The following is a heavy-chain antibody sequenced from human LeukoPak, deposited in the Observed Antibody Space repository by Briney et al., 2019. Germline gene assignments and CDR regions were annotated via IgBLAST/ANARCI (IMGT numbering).Heavy chain of an antibody. Sequence: SVKVSCKASGGTFSSYAISWVRQAPGQGLEWMGEIIPIFGTANYAQKFQGRVTITTDESTSTAYTELSSLRSEDTAVYYCARDRWMAAAASFDYWGQGTLVTVSS. CDR2: IIPIFGTA. CDR3: ARDRWMAAAASFDY. D-gene: IGHD6-13*01. J-gene: IGHJ4*02. V-gene: IGHV1-69*05. CDR1: GGTFSSYA.